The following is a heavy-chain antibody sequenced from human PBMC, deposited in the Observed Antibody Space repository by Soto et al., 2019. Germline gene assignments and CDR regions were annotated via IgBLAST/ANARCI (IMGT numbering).Heavy chain of an antibody. V-gene: IGHV3-11*01. CDR3: ARDAAEMATISVTDY. D-gene: IGHD4-17*01. Sequence: PGGSLRLSCAASGFTFSDYYMSWIRQAPGKGLEWVSYISSSGSTIYYAASVKGRFTISRDNAKNALYLQMNSLRAEDTAVYYCARDAAEMATISVTDYWGQGTLVTVSS. J-gene: IGHJ4*02. CDR1: GFTFSDYY. CDR2: ISSSGSTI.